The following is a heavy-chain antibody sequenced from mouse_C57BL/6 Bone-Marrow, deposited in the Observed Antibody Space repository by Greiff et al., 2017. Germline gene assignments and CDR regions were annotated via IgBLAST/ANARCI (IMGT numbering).Heavy chain of an antibody. D-gene: IGHD6-1*01. J-gene: IGHJ3*01. V-gene: IGHV7-1*01. Sequence: DVMLVESGGGLVQSGRSLRLSCETSGFTFSDFYMEWVRQAPGRGLEWIAASRNKANDYTTEYSASVKGRLIVSRDTSQCILYRLMNALRAEDTAIYYCARGECPAWCAYWGQGTLVTVAA. CDR3: ARGECPAWCAY. CDR1: GFTFSDFY. CDR2: SRNKANDYTT.